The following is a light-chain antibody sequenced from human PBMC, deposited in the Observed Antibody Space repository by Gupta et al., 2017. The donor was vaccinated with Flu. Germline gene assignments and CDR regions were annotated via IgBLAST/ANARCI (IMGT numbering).Light chain of an antibody. CDR2: EAP. CDR1: QSISSW. Sequence: GDRVTITCRASQSISSWLAWFQQKPGKAPKLLLYEAPSLETGVPSRFSGSGSGTEFTLTISSLQPDDFATYYCQQYYTYPLTFGGGTKVEIK. CDR3: QQYYTYPLT. V-gene: IGKV1-5*03. J-gene: IGKJ4*01.